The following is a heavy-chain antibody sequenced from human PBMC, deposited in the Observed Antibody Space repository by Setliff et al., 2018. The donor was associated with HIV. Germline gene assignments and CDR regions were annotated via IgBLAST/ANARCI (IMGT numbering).Heavy chain of an antibody. D-gene: IGHD6-25*01. V-gene: IGHV4-59*08. CDR1: GASISEYF. CDR2: IYYTGSS. Sequence: SETLSLTCTVSGASISEYFWSWIRQSPGRRPEWIGHIYYTGSSKYSPSLKSRVTMSVDMARNQFSLNLTSVTAADTAVYYCARHDFNSGVNGRIFDIWGQGTRVTV. J-gene: IGHJ4*02. CDR3: ARHDFNSGVNGRIFDI.